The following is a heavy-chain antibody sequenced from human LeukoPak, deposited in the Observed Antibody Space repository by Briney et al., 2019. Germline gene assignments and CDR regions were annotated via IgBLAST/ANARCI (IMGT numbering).Heavy chain of an antibody. Sequence: PGGSLRLSCAASGFTFSSYAMHWVRQAPGKGLEWVAVISYDGSNKYYADSVKGRFTISRDNSKNTLYLQMNSLRAEDTAVYYCARAGGNHQWFGELKYWFDPWGQGTLVTVSS. D-gene: IGHD3-10*01. J-gene: IGHJ5*02. CDR2: ISYDGSNK. CDR3: ARAGGNHQWFGELKYWFDP. CDR1: GFTFSSYA. V-gene: IGHV3-30-3*01.